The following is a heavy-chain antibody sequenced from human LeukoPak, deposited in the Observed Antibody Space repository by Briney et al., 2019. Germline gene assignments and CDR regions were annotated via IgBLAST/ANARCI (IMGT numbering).Heavy chain of an antibody. J-gene: IGHJ5*02. CDR1: GGSFSGYY. CDR3: ARGAIRWVVVPAAQTNWFDP. V-gene: IGHV4-34*01. Sequence: SETLSLTCAVYGGSFSGYYWSWIRQPPGKGLEWIGEINHSGSTNYNPSLKSRVTISVDTSKNQFSLKLSCVTAADTAVYYCARGAIRWVVVPAAQTNWFDPWGQGTLVTVSS. CDR2: INHSGST. D-gene: IGHD2-2*01.